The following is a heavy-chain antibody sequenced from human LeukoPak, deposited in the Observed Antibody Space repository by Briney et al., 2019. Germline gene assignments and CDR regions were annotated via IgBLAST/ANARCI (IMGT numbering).Heavy chain of an antibody. D-gene: IGHD1-14*01. CDR3: ARVCEGGENLRNYYFHY. J-gene: IGHJ4*02. Sequence: SVKASCKASGFTFTSYYMHWVRHGPGRGLGWMGIITTIGGSTSYAHRSQGKVTMTRDTSTSTVYMELSSLRYQATPVYYGARVCEGGENLRNYYFHYWGEGALFTVSS. CDR1: GFTFTSYY. CDR2: ITTIGGST. V-gene: IGHV1-46*01.